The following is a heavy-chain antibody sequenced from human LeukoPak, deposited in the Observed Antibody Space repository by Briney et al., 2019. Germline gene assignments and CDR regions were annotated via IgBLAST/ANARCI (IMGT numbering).Heavy chain of an antibody. Sequence: SETLSLTCAVYGGSFSGYYCSWIRQPPGKGLEWIGEINHSGSTNYNPSLKSRVTISVDTSRNQFSLKLSSVTAADTAVYYCAREPAAMYFDYWGQGTRVTVSS. CDR3: AREPAAMYFDY. CDR2: INHSGST. J-gene: IGHJ4*02. D-gene: IGHD2-2*01. CDR1: GGSFSGYY. V-gene: IGHV4-34*01.